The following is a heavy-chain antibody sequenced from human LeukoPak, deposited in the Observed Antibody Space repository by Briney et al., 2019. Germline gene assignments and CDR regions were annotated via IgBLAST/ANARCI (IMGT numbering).Heavy chain of an antibody. CDR3: ARVNFGAALSVDV. D-gene: IGHD3-3*01. J-gene: IGHJ6*04. CDR2: ISTGGTTM. V-gene: IGHV3-11*01. CDR1: GFTFSDYF. Sequence: GGSLRLSCAASGFTFSDYFMSWIRQAPGKGLEWVSYISTGGTTMYYVDSVRGRFTVSRDNAKKSLYLQMNSLRAEDTAVYYCARVNFGAALSVDVWGKGTTVTVSS.